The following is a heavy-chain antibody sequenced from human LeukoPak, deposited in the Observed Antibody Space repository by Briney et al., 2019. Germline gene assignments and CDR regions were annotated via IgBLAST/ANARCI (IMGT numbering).Heavy chain of an antibody. J-gene: IGHJ6*02. CDR3: ARPNGYCSSTSCPRPYYYYGMDV. V-gene: IGHV1-2*02. CDR1: GYTFTGYY. CDR2: INPNSGGT. Sequence: ASVKVSFKASGYTFTGYYMHWVRHAPGQGLEWMGWINPNSGGTNYAQKFQDRVTMTSDTSISTAYMELSRLRSDDTAVYYCARPNGYCSSTSCPRPYYYYGMDVWGQGTTVTVSS. D-gene: IGHD2-2*03.